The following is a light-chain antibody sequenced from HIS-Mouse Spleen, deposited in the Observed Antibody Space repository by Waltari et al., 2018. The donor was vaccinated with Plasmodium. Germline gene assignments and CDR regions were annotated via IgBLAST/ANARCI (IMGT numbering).Light chain of an antibody. J-gene: IGLJ2*01. Sequence: QSALTQPPSASGSPGQSVTISCTGTSSDVGGYNYVSWYQQHPGKAPKHMIYEVSKRPAGGPERFSGSKAGNTASLTVSGLQAEDEADYYCSSYAGSNNLVFGGGTKLTVL. V-gene: IGLV2-8*01. CDR1: SSDVGGYNY. CDR3: SSYAGSNNLV. CDR2: EVS.